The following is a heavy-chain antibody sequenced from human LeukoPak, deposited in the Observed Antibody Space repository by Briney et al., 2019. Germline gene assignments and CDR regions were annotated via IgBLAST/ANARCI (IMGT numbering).Heavy chain of an antibody. CDR3: AGYRFHNWFDP. CDR1: GDSVSSDYF. D-gene: IGHD6-13*01. Sequence: KSSETLSLTCTVSGDSVSSDYFWGWIRQPPGKGLEWIGNTFSTGTNLYNASLKSRVTITVDTSKNQFSLKLNSATAADTAIYYCAGYRFHNWFDPWGQGSLVIVSS. V-gene: IGHV4-61*01. J-gene: IGHJ5*02. CDR2: TFSTGTN.